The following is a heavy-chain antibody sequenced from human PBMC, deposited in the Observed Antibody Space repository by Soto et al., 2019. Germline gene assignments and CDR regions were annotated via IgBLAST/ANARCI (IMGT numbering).Heavy chain of an antibody. D-gene: IGHD2-2*02. CDR3: AKDLYIRHYYYGMDV. J-gene: IGHJ6*02. CDR2: ISGSGGST. CDR1: GFTFSSYA. V-gene: IGHV3-23*01. Sequence: GGSLRLSCAASGFTFSSYAVSWVRQAPGKGLEWVSAISGSGGSTYYADSVKGRFTISRDNSKNTLYLQMNSLRAEDTAVYYCAKDLYIRHYYYGMDVWGQGTTVTVPS.